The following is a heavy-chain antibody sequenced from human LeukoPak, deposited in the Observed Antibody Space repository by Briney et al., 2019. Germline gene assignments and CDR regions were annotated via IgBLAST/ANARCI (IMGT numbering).Heavy chain of an antibody. D-gene: IGHD1-26*01. J-gene: IGHJ4*02. V-gene: IGHV3-23*01. Sequence: TGGSLRLSCAASGLTFSSYAMIWVRQAPGKVLEWVSAVRGSDAGTSYADSVKGRFTISRDNSKNPLYLQMNSLRAEDTAVYYCAKNRGGSYYSGSDYWGQGTLVTVSS. CDR2: VRGSDAGT. CDR3: AKNRGGSYYSGSDY. CDR1: GLTFSSYA.